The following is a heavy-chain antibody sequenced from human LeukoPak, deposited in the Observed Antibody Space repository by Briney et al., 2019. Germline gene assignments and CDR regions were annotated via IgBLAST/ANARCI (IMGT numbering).Heavy chain of an antibody. D-gene: IGHD6-19*01. V-gene: IGHV3-53*01. CDR1: GFTVHSNY. Sequence: GGSLRLSCAASGFTVHSNYVRWLRQAPGKGLEWVSVIYSGGSTYYADSVKGRFTISRDNSKNTLYLQMNSLRAEGTAVYYCARDFVRGWSGGLYYSGHGTLVTVSS. J-gene: IGHJ4*03. CDR2: IYSGGST. CDR3: ARDFVRGWSGGLYY.